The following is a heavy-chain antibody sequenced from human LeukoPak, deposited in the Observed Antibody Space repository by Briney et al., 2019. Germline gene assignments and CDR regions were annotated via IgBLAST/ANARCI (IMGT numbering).Heavy chain of an antibody. J-gene: IGHJ6*03. D-gene: IGHD1-7*01. CDR3: ARVPNWNFGVPLNYYYYMDV. Sequence: SETLSLTCAVSGGSISSGGYSWSWIRQPPGKGLEWIGYIYYSGSTYYNPSLKSRVTISVDTSKNQFSLKLSSVTAADTAVYYCARVPNWNFGVPLNYYYYMDVWGKGTTATVSS. V-gene: IGHV4-30-4*07. CDR1: GGSISSGGYS. CDR2: IYYSGST.